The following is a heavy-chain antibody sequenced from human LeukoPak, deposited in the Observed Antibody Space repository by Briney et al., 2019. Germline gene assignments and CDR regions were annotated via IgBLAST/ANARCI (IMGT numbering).Heavy chain of an antibody. Sequence: GGSLRLSGAASGFTFSSYAMSWVPQAPGKGLEGVSGFSGGDGSTSYADSVKGRFTISRDNSKNTLYLQMNSLRAEDTAVYYCAKGKVVPATIYDYWGQGTLVTVSS. J-gene: IGHJ4*02. V-gene: IGHV3-23*01. CDR2: FSGGDGST. D-gene: IGHD2-2*02. CDR3: AKGKVVPATIYDY. CDR1: GFTFSSYA.